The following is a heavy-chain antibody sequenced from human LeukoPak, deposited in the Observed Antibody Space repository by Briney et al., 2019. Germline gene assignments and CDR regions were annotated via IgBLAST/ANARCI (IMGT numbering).Heavy chain of an antibody. CDR2: IYYSGST. CDR3: ARVGIAAAYDY. CDR1: GGSFSGYY. Sequence: PSETLSLTCAVYGGSFSGYYWSWIRQPPGKGLEWIGYIYYSGSTNYNPSLKSRVTISVDTSKNQFSLKLSSVTAADTAVYYCARVGIAAAYDYWGQGTLVTVSS. D-gene: IGHD6-13*01. V-gene: IGHV4-59*01. J-gene: IGHJ4*02.